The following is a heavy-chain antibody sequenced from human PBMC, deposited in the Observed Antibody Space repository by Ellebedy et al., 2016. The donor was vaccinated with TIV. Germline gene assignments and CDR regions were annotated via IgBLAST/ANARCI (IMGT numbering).Heavy chain of an antibody. D-gene: IGHD2-21*02. Sequence: PGGSLRLSCAASGFTFSSYSMNWVRQAPGKGREWVSAIIGSGGGTYYEDSVKGRFTISRENSKNTLYLQMNSLRAEDTAVYYCEKGGREGGGDCLGVDYWGQGTLVTVSS. V-gene: IGHV3-23*01. CDR2: IIGSGGGT. CDR3: EKGGREGGGDCLGVDY. CDR1: GFTFSSYS. J-gene: IGHJ4*02.